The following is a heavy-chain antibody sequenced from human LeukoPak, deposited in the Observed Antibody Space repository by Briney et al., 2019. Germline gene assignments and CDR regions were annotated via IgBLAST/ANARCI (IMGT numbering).Heavy chain of an antibody. CDR1: GFTLSSYW. J-gene: IGHJ4*02. Sequence: GGSLRLSCAASGFTLSSYWMSWVRQAPGKGLEWVANIKQDGSEKYYVDSVKGRFTISRDNAKNSLYLQMNSVRAEDTAVYYCARIGYSSSCFDYWGQGTPVTVSS. D-gene: IGHD6-13*01. CDR2: IKQDGSEK. CDR3: ARIGYSSSCFDY. V-gene: IGHV3-7*01.